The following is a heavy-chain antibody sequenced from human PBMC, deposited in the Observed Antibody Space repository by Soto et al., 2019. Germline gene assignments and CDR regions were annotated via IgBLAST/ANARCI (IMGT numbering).Heavy chain of an antibody. CDR3: VKEARWFGGQYFYN. CDR2: INGKGDGT. V-gene: IGHV3-23*01. Sequence: GGSLRLSCEASGFSAKYYAMTWVRQAPGKGLEWVSTINGKGDGTDYADSVKGRFMISRDNSKSTLYLYMSRLKFEDTARYYCVKEARWFGGQYFYNWGQGTLVTVSS. J-gene: IGHJ1*01. D-gene: IGHD3-10*01. CDR1: GFSAKYYA.